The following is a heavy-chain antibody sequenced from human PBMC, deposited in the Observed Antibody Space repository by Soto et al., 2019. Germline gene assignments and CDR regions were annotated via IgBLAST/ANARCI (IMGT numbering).Heavy chain of an antibody. V-gene: IGHV1-18*01. CDR2: ISTYKGNT. CDR3: ANRSPAFDY. J-gene: IGHJ4*02. CDR1: GYTFTSYG. Sequence: QVQLVQSGPEVKKPGASVKVSCKPSGYTFTSYGIAWVRQAPGQGLEWMGWISTYKGNTNYAQKFQGRVTMTTDTSTSTGYMELRSLRSDDTAVYYCANRSPAFDYWCQGTLVTVSS.